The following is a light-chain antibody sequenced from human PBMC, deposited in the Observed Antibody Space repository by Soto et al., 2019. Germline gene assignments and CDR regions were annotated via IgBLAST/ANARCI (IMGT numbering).Light chain of an antibody. Sequence: EIVLTQSPGTLSLSPGERATLSCRASQSINNRYLAWYQQKPGQAPRLLIYAASSRATGIPDRFSGSGSGTAVILIISRLEPDDFAVYYCQQFGSSPGFTFGPGTKVDIK. CDR2: AAS. V-gene: IGKV3-20*01. CDR3: QQFGSSPGFT. J-gene: IGKJ3*01. CDR1: QSINNRY.